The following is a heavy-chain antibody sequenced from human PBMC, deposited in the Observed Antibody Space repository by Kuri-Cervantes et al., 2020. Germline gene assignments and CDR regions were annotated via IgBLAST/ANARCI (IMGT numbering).Heavy chain of an antibody. V-gene: IGHV4-34*01. D-gene: IGHD3-16*01. CDR3: LTMFSGYAYVDY. CDR2: INHSGST. J-gene: IGHJ4*02. Sequence: SETLSLTCAVYGGSFSGYYWSWIRQPPGKGLEWIGEINHSGSTNYKTSLKSRVTMSIDTSKNQFSLRLSSLTAADTAVYYCLTMFSGYAYVDYWGQGTPVTVSS. CDR1: GGSFSGYY.